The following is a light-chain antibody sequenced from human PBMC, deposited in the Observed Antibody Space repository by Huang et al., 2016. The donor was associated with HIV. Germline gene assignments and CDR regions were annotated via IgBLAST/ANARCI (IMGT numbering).Light chain of an antibody. CDR1: QSISSSS. CDR3: HQYGSPPFT. J-gene: IGKJ3*01. Sequence: EIVLTQSPGTLSLSPGARATLSCRASQSISSSSLAWYLQKPGQAPTLLIHGASTRATDIPDRFSGSGSGTDFTLTISRLEPEDFAVYYCHQYGSPPFTFGPGTKVDIK. V-gene: IGKV3-20*01. CDR2: GAS.